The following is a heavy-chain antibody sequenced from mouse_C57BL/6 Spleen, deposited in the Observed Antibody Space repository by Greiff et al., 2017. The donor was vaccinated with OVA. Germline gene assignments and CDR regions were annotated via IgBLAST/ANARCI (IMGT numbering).Heavy chain of an antibody. J-gene: IGHJ2*01. Sequence: EVKVVESGGGLVKPGGSLKLSCAASGFTFSSYAMSWVRQTPEKRLEWVATISDGGSYTYYPDNVKGRFTISRDNAKNNLYLQMSHLKSEDTAMYYCARERQLGRGYYFDYWGQGTTLTVSS. V-gene: IGHV5-4*01. CDR2: ISDGGSYT. D-gene: IGHD4-1*02. CDR3: ARERQLGRGYYFDY. CDR1: GFTFSSYA.